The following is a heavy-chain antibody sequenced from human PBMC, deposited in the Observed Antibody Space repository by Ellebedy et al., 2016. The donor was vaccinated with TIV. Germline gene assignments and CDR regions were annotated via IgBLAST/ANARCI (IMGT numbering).Heavy chain of an antibody. CDR3: ARRPNYYGMDV. Sequence: GESLKISCEASGFIFSNYGMHWVRQAPGKGLEWVAFIWYDGGNKYYADSVKGRFTISRDNSKNTLYLQMNSLRAEDTAVYYCARRPNYYGMDVWGQGTTVTVSS. J-gene: IGHJ6*02. CDR1: GFIFSNYG. V-gene: IGHV3-33*01. CDR2: IWYDGGNK. D-gene: IGHD6-6*01.